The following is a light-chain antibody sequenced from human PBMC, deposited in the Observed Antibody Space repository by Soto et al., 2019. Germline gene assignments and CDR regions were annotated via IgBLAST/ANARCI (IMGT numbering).Light chain of an antibody. J-gene: IGKJ2*01. CDR1: QSVRDN. Sequence: EIVMTHSPATLSVSPGERATLSCRASQSVRDNLAWYQQKPGQAPRLLIYGASTRATGIPARFSGSGSGTEFTLTMNSLQSEDFALYFCQQSNNWPYTFGQGTKLEIK. V-gene: IGKV3-15*01. CDR3: QQSNNWPYT. CDR2: GAS.